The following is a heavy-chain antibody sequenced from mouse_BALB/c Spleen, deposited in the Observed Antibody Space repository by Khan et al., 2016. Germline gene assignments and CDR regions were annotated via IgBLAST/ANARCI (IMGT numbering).Heavy chain of an antibody. V-gene: IGHV9-3*02. J-gene: IGHJ4*01. CDR1: EYTFTNYG. CDR2: INTNTGEP. D-gene: IGHD2-13*01. Sequence: QIQLVQSGPELKKPGETVKISCKASEYTFTNYGTNWVKQAPGKGLKWMGWINTNTGEPTYAEESKGRFAFSLEASASTAYLQINNLKNEDTATYFCARTGDYPYYAMDYWGQGTSVTVSS. CDR3: ARTGDYPYYAMDY.